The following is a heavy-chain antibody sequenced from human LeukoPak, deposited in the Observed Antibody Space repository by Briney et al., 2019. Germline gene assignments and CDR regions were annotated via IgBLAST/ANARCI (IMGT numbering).Heavy chain of an antibody. D-gene: IGHD3-9*01. Sequence: SETLSLTCTVSGGSISSYYWSWIRQPPGKGLEWIGYIYYSGSANYNPSLKSRVTISVDTSKNQFSLKLSSVTAADTAVYYCARSHKDYDILTGYYGGFDPWGQGTLVTVSS. CDR3: ARSHKDYDILTGYYGGFDP. CDR2: IYYSGSA. J-gene: IGHJ5*02. CDR1: GGSISSYY. V-gene: IGHV4-59*08.